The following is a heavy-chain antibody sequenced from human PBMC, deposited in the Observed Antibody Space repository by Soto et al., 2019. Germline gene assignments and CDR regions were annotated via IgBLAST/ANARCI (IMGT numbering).Heavy chain of an antibody. CDR3: ARGAFMVRGEYGMDV. V-gene: IGHV3-13*05. Sequence: GSLRLSCAASGFTFSSYEMNWVRQAPGKGLEWVSAIGTAGDPYYPGSVKGRFTISRENAKNSLYLQMNSLRAGDTAVYYCARGAFMVRGEYGMDVWGQGTTVTVSS. D-gene: IGHD3-10*01. CDR2: IGTAGDP. CDR1: GFTFSSYE. J-gene: IGHJ6*02.